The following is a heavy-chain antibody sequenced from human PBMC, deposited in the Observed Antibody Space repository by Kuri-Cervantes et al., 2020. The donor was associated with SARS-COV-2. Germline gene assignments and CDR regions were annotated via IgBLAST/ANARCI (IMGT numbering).Heavy chain of an antibody. CDR3: ARDLNGGSDY. CDR2: ISWNSGSI. J-gene: IGHJ4*02. D-gene: IGHD3-10*01. CDR1: GFTFDDYA. Sequence: SLKISCAASGFTFDDYAMHWVRQAPGKGLEWVSGISWNSGSIGYADSVKGRFTISRDNAKNSPYLQRNSLRAEDTAVYYCARDLNGGSDYWGQGTLVTVSS. V-gene: IGHV3-9*01.